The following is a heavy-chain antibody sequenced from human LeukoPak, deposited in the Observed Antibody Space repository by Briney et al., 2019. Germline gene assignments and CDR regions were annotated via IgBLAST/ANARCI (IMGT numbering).Heavy chain of an antibody. CDR3: ARAVHCSGGSCYFDY. Sequence: SETLSLTCTVSGGSIRNYYWSWIRQPPGKGLEWIGRIYTSGSTKYNPSLTSRVTMSVDTSKNQFSLKLRSVTAADTAVYYCARAVHCSGGSCYFDYWGQGTLVTVSS. D-gene: IGHD2-15*01. V-gene: IGHV4-4*07. CDR1: GGSIRNYY. J-gene: IGHJ4*02. CDR2: IYTSGST.